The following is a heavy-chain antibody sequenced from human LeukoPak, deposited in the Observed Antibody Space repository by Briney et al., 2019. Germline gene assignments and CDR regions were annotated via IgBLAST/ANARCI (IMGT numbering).Heavy chain of an antibody. J-gene: IGHJ4*02. CDR2: IKQYGSDK. Sequence: GGSLRLSCAASGFTFSTYWMSWVRQAPGKGLEWGANIKQYGSDKYYVDSVKGRFTISRDNAKNSLFLQMNSLKAEEKAVYYCARVRCSSNSCFPDYWGQGTLVTVSS. D-gene: IGHD2-2*01. V-gene: IGHV3-7*01. CDR3: ARVRCSSNSCFPDY. CDR1: GFTFSTYW.